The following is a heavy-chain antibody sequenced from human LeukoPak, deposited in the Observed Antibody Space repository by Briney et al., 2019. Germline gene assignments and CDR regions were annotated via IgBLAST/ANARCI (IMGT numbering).Heavy chain of an antibody. CDR3: AKVSGSSWYMCDY. CDR2: ISGSGGST. D-gene: IGHD6-13*01. CDR1: GFSFNSYA. V-gene: IGHV3-23*01. J-gene: IGHJ4*02. Sequence: GGSLRLSCAASGFSFNSYAMSWVRQAPGKGLEWVSAISGSGGSTYYADSVKGRFTISRDNSKNTLYLQMNSLRAEDTAVYYCAKVSGSSWYMCDYWGQGTLVTVSS.